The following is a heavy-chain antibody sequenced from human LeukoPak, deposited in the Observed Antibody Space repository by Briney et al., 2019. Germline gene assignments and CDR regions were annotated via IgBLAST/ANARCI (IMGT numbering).Heavy chain of an antibody. V-gene: IGHV4-34*01. Sequence: SETLSLTCVVYGESFSGYSWPWSPNPPGRGLGCIGEINHSGSTNHNPSLKSRVTMSVDTSKNQFSLNLSSVTAADTAVYYCARTAVAGTNPFDYWGQGTLVTVSS. D-gene: IGHD6-19*01. CDR3: ARTAVAGTNPFDY. CDR1: GESFSGYS. CDR2: INHSGST. J-gene: IGHJ4*02.